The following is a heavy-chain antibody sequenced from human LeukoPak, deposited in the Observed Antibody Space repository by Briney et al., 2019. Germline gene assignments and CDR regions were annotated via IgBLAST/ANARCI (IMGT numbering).Heavy chain of an antibody. Sequence: SETLSLTCTVSGGSISSHYWSWIRQPPGKGLEWIGYIYYSGSTNYNPSLKSRVTISVDTSKNQFSLKLSSVTAADTAVYYCARTRRDYYDSSGYPRLFDYWGQGTLVTVSS. J-gene: IGHJ4*02. D-gene: IGHD3-22*01. CDR1: GGSISSHY. CDR3: ARTRRDYYDSSGYPRLFDY. CDR2: IYYSGST. V-gene: IGHV4-59*08.